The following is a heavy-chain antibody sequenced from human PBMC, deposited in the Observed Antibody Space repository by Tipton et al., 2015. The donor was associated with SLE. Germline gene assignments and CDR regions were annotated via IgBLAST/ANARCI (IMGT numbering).Heavy chain of an antibody. CDR2: IYYSGST. Sequence: TLSLTCTVSGGSISSYYWSWIRQPPGKGLEWIGYIYYSGSTNYSPSLKSRVTISVDTSKNQFSLKLSSVTAADTAVYYCARLPSQNTMVRGDHWGQGTLVTVSS. D-gene: IGHD3-10*01. V-gene: IGHV4-59*01. J-gene: IGHJ4*02. CDR3: ARLPSQNTMVRGDH. CDR1: GGSISSYY.